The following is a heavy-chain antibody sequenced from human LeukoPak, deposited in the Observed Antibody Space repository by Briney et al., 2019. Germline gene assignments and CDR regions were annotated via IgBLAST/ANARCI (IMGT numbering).Heavy chain of an antibody. CDR1: GFTFSSYW. CDR3: ARDQYTQALFDY. J-gene: IGHJ4*02. CDR2: INSDGSST. Sequence: GGSLRLSCAASGFTFSSYWMHWVRQAPGKGLVGVSRINSDGSSTSYADSVKGRFTISRDNAKNTLYLQMNSLRAEDTAVYCCARDQYTQALFDYWGQGTLVTVSS. V-gene: IGHV3-74*01. D-gene: IGHD2-2*02.